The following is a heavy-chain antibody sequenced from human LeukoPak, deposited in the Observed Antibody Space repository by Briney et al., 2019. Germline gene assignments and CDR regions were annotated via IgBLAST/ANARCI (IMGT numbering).Heavy chain of an antibody. CDR2: VNPNSGGT. Sequence: ASVKLSCNASGYTFTGYYMHWGRQAPGQGQELMGWVNPNSGGTNYAQMFQGRVTMTSATSTSTDYLELSRLRSDDTAVYYCAREDSGLAVDYWGQGTLVTVSS. V-gene: IGHV1-2*02. D-gene: IGHD6-19*01. CDR3: AREDSGLAVDY. J-gene: IGHJ4*02. CDR1: GYTFTGYY.